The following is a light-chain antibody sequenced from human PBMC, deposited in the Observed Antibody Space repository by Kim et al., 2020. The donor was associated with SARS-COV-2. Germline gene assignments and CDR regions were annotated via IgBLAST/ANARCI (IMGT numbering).Light chain of an antibody. J-gene: IGKJ4*01. V-gene: IGKV3-20*01. CDR3: QQYGTSPLT. Sequence: LSPGETATVSCRASQTLSSNYLAWYQQKPGQAPRLLIYCASSRATGIPDRFSGSGSETDFTLTISRLDPEDFAMYYCQQYGTSPLTFGGGTKVEI. CDR1: QTLSSNY. CDR2: CAS.